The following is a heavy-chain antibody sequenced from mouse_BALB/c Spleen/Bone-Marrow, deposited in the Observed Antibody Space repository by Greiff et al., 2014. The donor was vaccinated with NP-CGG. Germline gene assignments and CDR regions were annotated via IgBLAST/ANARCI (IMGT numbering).Heavy chain of an antibody. J-gene: IGHJ4*01. CDR1: GFSLTNYG. CDR2: IWAGGST. D-gene: IGHD1-2*01. Sequence: VKLVESGPGLVAPSQSLSITCTVSGFSLTNYGVHWVRQPPGKGLEWLGVIWAGGSTNYNSALMYRLSISKDNSKSQVFLKMNSLQTDDTAMYYCARPYYGLYAMDYWGQGTSVTVSS. CDR3: ARPYYGLYAMDY. V-gene: IGHV2-9*02.